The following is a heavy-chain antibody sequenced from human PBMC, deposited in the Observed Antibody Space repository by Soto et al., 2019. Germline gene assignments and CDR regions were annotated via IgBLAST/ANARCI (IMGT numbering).Heavy chain of an antibody. CDR3: AREGSRPYYYYGMDV. D-gene: IGHD1-26*01. J-gene: IGHJ6*02. V-gene: IGHV1-18*01. CDR2: ISAYNGNT. CDR1: GYTFTCYG. Sequence: QVQLVQSGAEVKKPGASVKVSCKASGYTFTCYGFSWVRQAPGQGLEWMGWISAYNGNTNYAQKLQGRVTMTTDTSTSTAYMEPRSLRSDDTAVYYCAREGSRPYYYYGMDVWGQGTTVTVSS.